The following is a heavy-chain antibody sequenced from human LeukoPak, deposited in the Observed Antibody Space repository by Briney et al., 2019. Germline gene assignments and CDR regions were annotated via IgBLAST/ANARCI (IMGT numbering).Heavy chain of an antibody. V-gene: IGHV1-18*04. CDR2: ISAYNGNT. D-gene: IGHD3-10*01. CDR3: AREAMVRGVDFDY. J-gene: IGHJ4*02. CDR1: GYTFTSYG. Sequence: ASVKVSCKASGYTFTSYGISWVRQAPGQGLEWMGWISAYNGNTNYAQKLQGRVTMTTGTSTSTAYMELRGLRSDDTAVYYCAREAMVRGVDFDYWGQGTLVTVSS.